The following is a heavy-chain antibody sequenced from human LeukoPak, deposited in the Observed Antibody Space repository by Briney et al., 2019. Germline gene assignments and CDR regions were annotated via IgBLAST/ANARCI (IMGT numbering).Heavy chain of an antibody. J-gene: IGHJ4*02. D-gene: IGHD2-15*01. CDR1: GFTFSSYA. CDR2: ISGSGGST. CDR3: VRIVVVPAAIVGYCSGGSCQIFDY. V-gene: IGHV3-23*01. Sequence: PGGSLRLSCAASGFTFSSYAMSWVRQAPGKGLERVSAISGSGGSTYYADSVKGRFTISRDNSKNTLYLQMNSLRAEDTAVYYCVRIVVVPAAIVGYCSGGSCQIFDYWGQGTLVTVSS.